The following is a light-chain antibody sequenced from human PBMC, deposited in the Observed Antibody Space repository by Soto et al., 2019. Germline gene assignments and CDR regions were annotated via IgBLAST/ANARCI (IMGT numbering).Light chain of an antibody. CDR1: QSISSY. Sequence: EIVLTQSPATLSLSQGERATLSCRASQSISSYLAWYQQKPDQAPRLLIYDATNRATGIQARFSDSGFGTDFTLTTISREPEDFAVYNCHQRSTWQFTFEPGNNGDIK. V-gene: IGKV3-11*01. J-gene: IGKJ3*01. CDR3: HQRSTWQFT. CDR2: DAT.